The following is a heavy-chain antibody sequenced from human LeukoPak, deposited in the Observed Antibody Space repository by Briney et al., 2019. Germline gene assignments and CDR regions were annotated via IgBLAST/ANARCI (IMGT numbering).Heavy chain of an antibody. CDR2: INPSGGST. V-gene: IGHV1-46*01. J-gene: IGHJ4*02. D-gene: IGHD3-10*01. Sequence: ASVKLSCKASGYTFTSYYMHWVREAPGQGLEWMGIINPSGGSTSYAQKFQGRVTVTRDTSTSTVYMELSSLRSEDTAVYYCARNYYYASGSYYFPIDYWGQETLVTVSS. CDR1: GYTFTSYY. CDR3: ARNYYYASGSYYFPIDY.